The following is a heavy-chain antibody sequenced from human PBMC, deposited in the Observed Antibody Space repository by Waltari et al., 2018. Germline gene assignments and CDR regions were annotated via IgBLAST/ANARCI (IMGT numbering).Heavy chain of an antibody. D-gene: IGHD4-17*01. CDR2: INHSVST. J-gene: IGHJ4*02. CDR1: GGSFSGYY. CDR3: ARLTTVTTRLTTAKGLDY. Sequence: QVQLQQWGAGLLKPSETLSLTCAVYGGSFSGYYWSWIRQPPGKGLEWIGEINHSVSTHYDPSLKSRVTMSVDTSKNQFSLKLSSVTAADTAVYYCARLTTVTTRLTTAKGLDYWGQGTLVTVSS. V-gene: IGHV4-34*01.